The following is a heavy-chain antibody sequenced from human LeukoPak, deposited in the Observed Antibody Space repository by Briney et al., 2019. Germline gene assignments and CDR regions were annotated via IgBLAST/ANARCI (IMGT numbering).Heavy chain of an antibody. CDR1: GGTFSSYA. D-gene: IGHD4-17*01. J-gene: IGHJ4*02. CDR3: ARVERGDFNGGENDY. V-gene: IGHV1-69*01. CDR2: IIPIFGTA. Sequence: GSSVKVSCKASGGTFSSYAISWVRQAPGQGLEWMGGIIPIFGTANYAQKFQGRVTITADESTSTAYMELSSLRSEDTAVYYCARVERGDFNGGENDYWGQGTLVTVSS.